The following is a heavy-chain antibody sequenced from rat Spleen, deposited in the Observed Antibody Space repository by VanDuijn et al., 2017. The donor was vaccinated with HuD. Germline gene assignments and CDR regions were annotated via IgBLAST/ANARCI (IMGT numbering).Heavy chain of an antibody. V-gene: IGHV3-1*01. CDR1: DYSITSNY. CDR2: ISYSGST. D-gene: IGHD4-3*01. Sequence: EVQLQESGPGLVKPSQSLSLTCSVTDYSITSNYWDWIRKFPGNKMEWIGHISYSGSTNYNPSLKSRISITRDTSKNRFFLQLNSVTTEDTATYYCARGRYNSNWFAFWGQGTLVTVSS. CDR3: ARGRYNSNWFAF. J-gene: IGHJ3*01.